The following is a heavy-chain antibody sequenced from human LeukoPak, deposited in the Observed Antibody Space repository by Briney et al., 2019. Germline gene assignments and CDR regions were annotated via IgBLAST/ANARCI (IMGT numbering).Heavy chain of an antibody. D-gene: IGHD2-15*01. J-gene: IGHJ3*02. CDR3: AKERVFCRGGSCSVGGDGFDM. CDR1: GFTFSGYW. Sequence: PGGSLRLSCAASGFTFSGYWMSWVRQAPGKGLEWVSGISGRGGSTNYADSVKGRFTISRDNSKNTLYMQMNSLRDEDTAVYYCAKERVFCRGGSCSVGGDGFDMWGQGTMVTVSS. V-gene: IGHV3-23*01. CDR2: ISGRGGST.